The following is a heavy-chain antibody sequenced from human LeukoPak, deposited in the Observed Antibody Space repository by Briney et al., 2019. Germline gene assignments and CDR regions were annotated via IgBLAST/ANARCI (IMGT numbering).Heavy chain of an antibody. Sequence: ASVKVSCKASGYTFTSYDISWVRQAPGQGLEWMGRIIPILGIANYAQKFQGRVTITADKSTSTAYMEPSSLRSEDTAVYYCARDESGGGYFDYWGQGTLVTVSS. CDR2: IIPILGIA. CDR3: ARDESGGGYFDY. V-gene: IGHV1-69*04. CDR1: GYTFTSYD. J-gene: IGHJ4*02. D-gene: IGHD3-22*01.